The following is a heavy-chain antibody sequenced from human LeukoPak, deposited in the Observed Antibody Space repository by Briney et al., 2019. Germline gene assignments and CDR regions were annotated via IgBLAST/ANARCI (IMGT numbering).Heavy chain of an antibody. Sequence: SVKVSCKASGGTFSSYAISWVRQAPGQGLEWMGRIIPILGIANYAQKFQGRVTITADKSTSTAYMELSSLGSEDTAVYYCATYYDVGYFDYWGQGTLVTVSS. CDR3: ATYYDVGYFDY. D-gene: IGHD2/OR15-2a*01. V-gene: IGHV1-69*04. CDR1: GGTFSSYA. CDR2: IIPILGIA. J-gene: IGHJ4*02.